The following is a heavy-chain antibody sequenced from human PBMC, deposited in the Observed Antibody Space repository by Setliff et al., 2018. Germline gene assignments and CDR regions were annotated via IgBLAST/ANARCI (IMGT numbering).Heavy chain of an antibody. CDR2: LDNDGST. Sequence: GSLRLSCAASGFTVSAYDMSWVRQAPGKGLEWVSLLDNDGSTYYADSVKGRFTISRGNSKNTLYLQMSSLRTEDTAVYYCRLWFGELLRDYWGQGTLVTAPQ. J-gene: IGHJ4*02. D-gene: IGHD3-10*01. V-gene: IGHV3-53*01. CDR1: GFTVSAYD. CDR3: RLWFGELLRDY.